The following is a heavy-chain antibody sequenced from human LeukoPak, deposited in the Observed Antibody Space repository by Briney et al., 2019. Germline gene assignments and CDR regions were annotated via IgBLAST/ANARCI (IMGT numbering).Heavy chain of an antibody. V-gene: IGHV3-11*06. CDR1: GLTFSDFY. J-gene: IGHJ1*01. CDR3: AGGHYELEY. Sequence: GGSLRLSCAASGLTFSDFYMSWIRQAPGKGLEWVSYISSGSSYTDYADSVKDRFTISRDDAKHSLYLQMNGLRAEDTAVYYCAGGHYELEYWGQGTLVTVSS. CDR2: ISSGSSYT. D-gene: IGHD3-16*01.